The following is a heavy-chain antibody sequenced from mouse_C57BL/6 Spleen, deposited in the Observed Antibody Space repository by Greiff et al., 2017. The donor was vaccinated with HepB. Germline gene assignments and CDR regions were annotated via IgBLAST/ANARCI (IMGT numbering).Heavy chain of an antibody. CDR1: GYTFTSYW. D-gene: IGHD2-3*01. Sequence: QVQLQQPGTELVKPGASVKLSCKASGYTFTSYWMHWVKQRPGQGLEWIGNINPGNGGTNYNEKFKSKATLTVDKSSSTAYMQLSSLTSEDSAVYYCARGGALYDGYTRGFAYWGQGTLVTVSA. J-gene: IGHJ3*01. CDR3: ARGGALYDGYTRGFAY. CDR2: INPGNGGT. V-gene: IGHV1-53*01.